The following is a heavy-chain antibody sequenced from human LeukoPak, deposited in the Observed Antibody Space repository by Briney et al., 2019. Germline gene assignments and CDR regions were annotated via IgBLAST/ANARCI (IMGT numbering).Heavy chain of an antibody. J-gene: IGHJ5*02. D-gene: IGHD3-10*01. Sequence: NPSETLSLTCTVSGGSISSSSYYWGWIRQPPGKGLEWIGSIYYSGSTYYNPSLKSRVTISVDTSKNQFSLKLSSVAAADTAVYYCARQPLEESYYGSGSYYHNWFDPWGQGTLVTVSS. CDR3: ARQPLEESYYGSGSYYHNWFDP. V-gene: IGHV4-39*01. CDR2: IYYSGST. CDR1: GGSISSSSYY.